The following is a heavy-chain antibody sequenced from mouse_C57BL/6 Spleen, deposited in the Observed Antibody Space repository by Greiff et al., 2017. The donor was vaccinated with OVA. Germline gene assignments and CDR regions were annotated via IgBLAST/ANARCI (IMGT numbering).Heavy chain of an antibody. CDR3: ARDRSYYDYDGAMDY. D-gene: IGHD2-4*01. V-gene: IGHV1-82*01. CDR1: GYAFSSSW. CDR2: IYPGGGDA. J-gene: IGHJ4*01. Sequence: QVQLKESGPELVKPGASVKISCKASGYAFSSSWMNWVKQRPGKGLEWIGRIYPGGGDANYTGKFKGKATLTADNSSSTAYMQLSSLTSEDAAVYVCARDRSYYDYDGAMDYWGQGTPVTVSS.